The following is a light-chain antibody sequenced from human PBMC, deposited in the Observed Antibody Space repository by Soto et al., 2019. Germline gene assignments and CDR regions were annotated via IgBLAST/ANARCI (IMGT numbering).Light chain of an antibody. CDR1: QTISTN. Sequence: DIQMTQSPSSVSASVGDRVTITCRASQTISTNLAWYQQKPGKAPKLLIYAASSLQSGVPSRFSGSGSGTDFTLTISSLQPEDVAAYYCQKYNSAPLTFGGGTKVDIK. CDR3: QKYNSAPLT. V-gene: IGKV1-12*01. J-gene: IGKJ4*01. CDR2: AAS.